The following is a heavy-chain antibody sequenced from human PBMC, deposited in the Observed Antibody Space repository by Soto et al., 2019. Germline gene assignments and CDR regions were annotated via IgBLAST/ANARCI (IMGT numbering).Heavy chain of an antibody. CDR2: ISYDGSNK. J-gene: IGHJ5*01. V-gene: IGHV3-30*18. CDR1: GFTFSSYG. CDR3: AKGPSVTPNWFDS. D-gene: IGHD4-17*01. Sequence: QVQLVESGGGVVQPGRSLRLSCAASGFTFSSYGMHWVRQAPGKGLEWVAVISYDGSNKYYADSVKGRFTISRDNFKNALYLQMNSLRAEDTAVYYCAKGPSVTPNWFDSWGQGTLVTVSS.